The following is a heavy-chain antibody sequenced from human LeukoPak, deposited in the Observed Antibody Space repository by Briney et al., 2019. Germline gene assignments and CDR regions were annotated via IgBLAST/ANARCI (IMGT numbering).Heavy chain of an antibody. J-gene: IGHJ4*02. Sequence: SDPTLVKPTQTLTLTCTFSGFSLSTSGVGVGWIRQPPGKALEWLALIYWDDDKRYSPSLKSRLTITKHTSKNQVVLTMTNMDPVDTATYYCAHRWVGSSWYWVYFDYWGQGTLATVSS. V-gene: IGHV2-5*02. D-gene: IGHD6-13*01. CDR3: AHRWVGSSWYWVYFDY. CDR1: GFSLSTSGVG. CDR2: IYWDDDK.